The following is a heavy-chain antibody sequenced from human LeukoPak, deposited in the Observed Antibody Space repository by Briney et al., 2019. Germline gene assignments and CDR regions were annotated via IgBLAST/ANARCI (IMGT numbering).Heavy chain of an antibody. CDR2: INPSTGGT. Sequence: GASVKVSFKASGYTFTDNYIHWVRQAPGQGPEWMGWINPSTGGTNLAQNFQGRVTMTRDTSINTAYVELSRLRFDDTAVFYCARDSAVTTFDYWGQGTLVTVSS. D-gene: IGHD4-17*01. V-gene: IGHV1-2*02. J-gene: IGHJ4*02. CDR1: GYTFTDNY. CDR3: ARDSAVTTFDY.